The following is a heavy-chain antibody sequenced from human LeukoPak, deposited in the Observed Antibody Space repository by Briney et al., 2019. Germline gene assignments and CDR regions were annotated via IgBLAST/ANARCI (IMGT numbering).Heavy chain of an antibody. CDR2: ISSSSTNI. J-gene: IGHJ1*01. Sequence: GRSLRLSCAASGFTFSNYTMNWVRQAPGKGLEWVSYISSSSTNIYYADSVKGRFTISRDNDKNSLYLQMNSLRADDTAVYYCARDGPAAGTEVGYCGQGTLVTVSS. V-gene: IGHV3-21*01. CDR3: ARDGPAAGTEVGY. D-gene: IGHD6-13*01. CDR1: GFTFSNYT.